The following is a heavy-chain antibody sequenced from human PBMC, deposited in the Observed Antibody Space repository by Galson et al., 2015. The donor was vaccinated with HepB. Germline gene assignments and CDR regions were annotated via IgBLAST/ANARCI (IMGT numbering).Heavy chain of an antibody. J-gene: IGHJ6*02. V-gene: IGHV4-34*01. D-gene: IGHD2-15*01. Sequence: ETLSLTCAVYGGSFSGYYWSWIRQPPGKGLEWIGEINHSGSTNYNPSLKSRVTISVDTSKNQFSLKLSSVTAADTAVYYCASAPLVVVAATYYYYGMDVWGQGTTVTVSS. CDR3: ASAPLVVVAATYYYYGMDV. CDR1: GGSFSGYY. CDR2: INHSGST.